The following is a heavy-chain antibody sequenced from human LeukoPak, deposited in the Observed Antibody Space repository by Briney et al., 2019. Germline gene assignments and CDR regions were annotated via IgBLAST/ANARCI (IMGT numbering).Heavy chain of an antibody. J-gene: IGHJ4*02. D-gene: IGHD3-3*01. Sequence: GGSLRLSCAASGFTFSSYSMNWVRQAPGKGLEWLSYISSSSSTIYYADSVKGRFTISRDNAKNSLYLQMNSLRAEDTAVYYCARDRIFGVAYYFDYWGQGTLVTVSS. CDR3: ARDRIFGVAYYFDY. CDR1: GFTFSSYS. CDR2: ISSSSSTI. V-gene: IGHV3-48*01.